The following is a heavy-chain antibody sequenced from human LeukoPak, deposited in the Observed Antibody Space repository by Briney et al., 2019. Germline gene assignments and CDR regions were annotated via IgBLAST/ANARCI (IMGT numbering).Heavy chain of an antibody. V-gene: IGHV4-61*02. Sequence: SQTLSLTCTVSGGSISSGSYYWSWIRQPAGKGLEWIGRIYTSGSTNYNPSLKSRVTISVDTSKNQFCLKLSSVTAADTAVYYCARDRVAAAGIDYWGQGTLVTVSS. CDR1: GGSISSGSYY. CDR2: IYTSGST. J-gene: IGHJ4*02. CDR3: ARDRVAAAGIDY. D-gene: IGHD6-13*01.